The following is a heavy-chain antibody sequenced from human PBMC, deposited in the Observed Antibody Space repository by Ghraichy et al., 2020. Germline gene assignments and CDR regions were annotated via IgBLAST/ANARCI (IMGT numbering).Heavy chain of an antibody. CDR1: GGTFNNYA. CDR3: AREGGDNRSIDA. V-gene: IGHV1-69*13. D-gene: IGHD1-14*01. J-gene: IGHJ5*02. Sequence: SVKVSCKASGGTFNNYAFSWVRQAPGQGLEWMGNIIPIFNTPNYAQKFQGRFTITADESTNTAYMELTSLRSEDTAVYYCAREGGDNRSIDAWGQGTLLTVSS. CDR2: IIPIFNTP.